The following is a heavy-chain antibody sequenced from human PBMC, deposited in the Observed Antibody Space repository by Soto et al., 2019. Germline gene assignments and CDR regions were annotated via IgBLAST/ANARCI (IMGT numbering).Heavy chain of an antibody. Sequence: GGSLILSCAAAGVTLRTYGIHWVRQAPGKGLEWVAVIWHDGSNKYYADSVKGRFTISRDNSKNTLYLEMNSLRAVDTAVYFCVRDFISFFFAGIGDHRDLLAFPAQRSTDL. V-gene: IGHV3-33*01. CDR2: IWHDGSNK. CDR3: VRDFISFFFAGIGDHRDLLAFPAQRSTDL. CDR1: GVTLRTYG. J-gene: IGHJ2*01. D-gene: IGHD1-26*01.